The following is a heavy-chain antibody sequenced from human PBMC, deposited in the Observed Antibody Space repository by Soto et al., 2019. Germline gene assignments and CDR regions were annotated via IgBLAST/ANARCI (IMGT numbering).Heavy chain of an antibody. J-gene: IGHJ4*02. CDR1: GGSISSYY. CDR2: IYYSGST. D-gene: IGHD3-9*01. Sequence: SETLSLTCTVSGGSISSYYWSWIRQPPGKGLEWIGYIYYSGSTNYNPSLKSRVTISVDTSKNQFSLKLSSVTAADTAVYYCARIKGFILTPNLVEDYVDCWCQGTLGTV. CDR3: ARIKGFILTPNLVEDYVDC. V-gene: IGHV4-59*01.